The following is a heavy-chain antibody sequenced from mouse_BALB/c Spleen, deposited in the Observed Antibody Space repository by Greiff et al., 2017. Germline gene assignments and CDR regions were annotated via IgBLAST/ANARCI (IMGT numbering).Heavy chain of an antibody. CDR1: GFTFTDYY. V-gene: IGHV7-3*02. CDR2: IRNKANGYTT. J-gene: IGHJ3*01. CDR3: ARVDYRYDGPWFAY. Sequence: DVKLVESGGGLVQPGGSLRLSCATSGFTFTDYYMSWVRQPPGKALEWLGFIRNKANGYTTEYSASVKGRFTISRDNSQSILYLQMNTLRAEDSATYYCARVDYRYDGPWFAYWGQGTLVTVSA. D-gene: IGHD2-14*01.